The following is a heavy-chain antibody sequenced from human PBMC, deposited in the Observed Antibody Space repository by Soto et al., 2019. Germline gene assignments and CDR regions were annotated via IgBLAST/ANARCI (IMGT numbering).Heavy chain of an antibody. D-gene: IGHD3-9*01. Sequence: PGESLKISCKGSGYSFTSYWIGWVRQMPGKGLEWMGIIYPGDSDTRYSPSFQGQVTISADKSISTAYLQWSSLKASDTAMYYCARSKLRDSYWGPTWCGPWGQGTLVTVSS. CDR1: GYSFTSYW. V-gene: IGHV5-51*01. J-gene: IGHJ5*02. CDR2: IYPGDSDT. CDR3: ARSKLRDSYWGPTWCGP.